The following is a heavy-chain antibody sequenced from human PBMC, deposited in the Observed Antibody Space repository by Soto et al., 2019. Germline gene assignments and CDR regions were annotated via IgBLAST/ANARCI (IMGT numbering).Heavy chain of an antibody. V-gene: IGHV3-7*01. CDR2: IKQDGSEQ. D-gene: IGHD3-16*01. CDR3: AGGGGWVIDS. Sequence: EVQLVESGGGLVQPGGSLRLSCAASKFTFSSYWMNWVRQAPGKGLEWVANIKQDGSEQYYVESVKGRFTIPRDNAKNALYLQMNSLRAEDTAVYDFAGGGGWVIDSWGQGALVTVSS. J-gene: IGHJ4*02. CDR1: KFTFSSYW.